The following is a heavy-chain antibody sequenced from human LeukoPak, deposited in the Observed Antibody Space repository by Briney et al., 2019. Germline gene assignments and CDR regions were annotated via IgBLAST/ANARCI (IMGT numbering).Heavy chain of an antibody. J-gene: IGHJ2*01. V-gene: IGHV4-34*01. Sequence: PSETLSLTCAVYGGSFSGYYWSWIRQPPGKGLEWIGEINHSGSTNYNPSLKSRVTISVDTSKNQFSLKLSSVTAADTAVYYCASCPRQAVAGTVSYWYFDLWGRGTLVTVSS. CDR3: ASCPRQAVAGTVSYWYFDL. CDR1: GGSFSGYY. CDR2: INHSGST. D-gene: IGHD6-19*01.